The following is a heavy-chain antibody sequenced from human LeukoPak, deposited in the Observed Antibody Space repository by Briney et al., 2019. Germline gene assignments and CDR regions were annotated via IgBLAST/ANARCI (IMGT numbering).Heavy chain of an antibody. CDR3: AIQTMTTSGGGFHFGF. D-gene: IGHD4-17*01. V-gene: IGHV1-18*01. Sequence: ASVKVSCKASGYTFTSYGISWVRQAPGQGLEWMGWIIAYNGNTNYAQKLQGRVTITTDTSTSTAYMELRSLESDDTAVYYCAIQTMTTSGGGFHFGFWGQGTLVTVSS. J-gene: IGHJ4*02. CDR2: IIAYNGNT. CDR1: GYTFTSYG.